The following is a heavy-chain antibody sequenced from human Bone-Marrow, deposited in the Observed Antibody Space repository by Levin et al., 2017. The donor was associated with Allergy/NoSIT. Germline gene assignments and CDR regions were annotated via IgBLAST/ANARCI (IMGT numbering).Heavy chain of an antibody. CDR1: GFSFSSYG. V-gene: IGHV3-33*01. J-gene: IGHJ4*02. Sequence: GESLKISCAASGFSFSSYGMHWVRQAPGKGLEWVAVILYDGSKKYYADSVKGRFTISRDNSKNTLYVQMNSLRAEDTAVYYCARDAGYCGGDCFSGLEYYFDYWGQGTLVTVSS. CDR2: ILYDGSKK. CDR3: ARDAGYCGGDCFSGLEYYFDY. D-gene: IGHD2-21*02.